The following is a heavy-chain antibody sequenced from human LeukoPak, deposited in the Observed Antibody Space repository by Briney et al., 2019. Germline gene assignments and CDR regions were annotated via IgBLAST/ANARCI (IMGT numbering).Heavy chain of an antibody. D-gene: IGHD7-27*01. CDR2: IIPIFGTA. V-gene: IGHV1-69*06. Sequence: SVKVSCKASGGTFSSYAISWVRQAPGQGLEWMGGIIPIFGTANYAQKFQGRVTITADKSTSTAYMELSSLRSEDTAVYYCARGAYWGNYFDYWGQGTLVTVSS. J-gene: IGHJ4*02. CDR1: GGTFSSYA. CDR3: ARGAYWGNYFDY.